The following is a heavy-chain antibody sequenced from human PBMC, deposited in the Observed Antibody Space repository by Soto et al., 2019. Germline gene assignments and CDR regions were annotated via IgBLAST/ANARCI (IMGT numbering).Heavy chain of an antibody. CDR3: SRDYYGPGPD. Sequence: EVQLVESGGGLVQPGGSLRLSCVASGLTLSRYWMSWVRQAPGKGLEWVANIKEDGRKTYYVDSVKGRFTISRDNAKNSVYLQMNSLRVEDTAVYYCSRDYYGPGPDWGQGTLVIVSS. J-gene: IGHJ4*02. V-gene: IGHV3-7*04. D-gene: IGHD3-22*01. CDR1: GLTLSRYW. CDR2: IKEDGRKT.